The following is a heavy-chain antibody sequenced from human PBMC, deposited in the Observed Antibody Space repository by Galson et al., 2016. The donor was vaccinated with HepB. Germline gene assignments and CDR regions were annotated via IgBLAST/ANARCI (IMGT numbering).Heavy chain of an antibody. J-gene: IGHJ6*02. D-gene: IGHD5-12*01. Sequence: SVKVSCKASGYTFTAYSMHWVRQAPGQRPEWVGWINTANGNTKYSQDFQGRVTINRDRSATTVYLELHSLRSEDMAVYYCARTRYDGYDCNYYYSAMDVWGQGTTVTVSS. V-gene: IGHV1-3*03. CDR2: INTANGNT. CDR3: ARTRYDGYDCNYYYSAMDV. CDR1: GYTFTAYS.